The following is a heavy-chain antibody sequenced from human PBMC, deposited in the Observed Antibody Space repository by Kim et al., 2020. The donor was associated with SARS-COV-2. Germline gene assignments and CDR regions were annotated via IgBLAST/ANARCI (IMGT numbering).Heavy chain of an antibody. J-gene: IGHJ5*02. CDR2: IRGRGDST. D-gene: IGHD5-18*01. Sequence: GGSLRLSCTAAGFTYSNDAISWVRQAPGKGLEWVSAIRGRGDSTHYADSVKGRFTVSGDISKTTAYLQMDSLRVEDTAIYYCASLPWIQRRSWGKGTRVT. V-gene: IGHV3-23*01. CDR1: GFTYSNDA. CDR3: ASLPWIQRRS.